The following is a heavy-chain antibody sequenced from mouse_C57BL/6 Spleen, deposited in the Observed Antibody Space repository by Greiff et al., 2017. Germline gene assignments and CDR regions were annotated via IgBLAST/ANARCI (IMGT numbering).Heavy chain of an antibody. CDR1: GYTFTSYW. CDR2: INPSNGGT. V-gene: IGHV1-53*01. Sequence: QVHVKQPGTELVKPGASVKLSCKASGYTFTSYWMHWVKQRPGQGLEWIGNINPSNGGTNYTEKFKSKATLTVDKSSSTAYMQLSSLTSEVSAVDYCARSWEGIYYDNVWYFDVWGTGTTVTVSS. D-gene: IGHD2-4*01. J-gene: IGHJ1*03. CDR3: ARSWEGIYYDNVWYFDV.